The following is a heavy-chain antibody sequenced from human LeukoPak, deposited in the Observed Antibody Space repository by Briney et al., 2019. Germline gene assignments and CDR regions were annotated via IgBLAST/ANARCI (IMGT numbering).Heavy chain of an antibody. CDR3: ARHYYNGNSDERYWFFDL. Sequence: PSETLSLTCTVSGGSISSSSYYWGWIRQPPGKGLEWIGSIYYSGSTYYNPSLKSRVTLSVDTSKNQFSLKLTSVTAADTAVYYCARHYYNGNSDERYWFFDLWGRGTLVTVSS. J-gene: IGHJ2*01. D-gene: IGHD4-23*01. CDR2: IYYSGST. V-gene: IGHV4-39*01. CDR1: GGSISSSSYY.